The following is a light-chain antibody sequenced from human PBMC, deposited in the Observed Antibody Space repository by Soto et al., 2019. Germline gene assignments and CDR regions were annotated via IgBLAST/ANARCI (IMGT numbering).Light chain of an antibody. CDR1: QSVSSN. CDR3: QQYNNWPRT. Sequence: EIVMTQSPATLSVSPGERATLSCRASQSVSSNLAWYQQKPGQAPRLLIYGASTWATGIPARFSGSGSGTEFTLTISSLQSEDLAVYYCQQYNNWPRTFGQGTKVDIK. CDR2: GAS. V-gene: IGKV3-15*01. J-gene: IGKJ1*01.